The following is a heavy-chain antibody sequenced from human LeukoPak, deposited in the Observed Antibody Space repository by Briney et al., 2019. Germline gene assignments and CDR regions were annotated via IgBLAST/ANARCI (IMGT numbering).Heavy chain of an antibody. D-gene: IGHD3-3*01. CDR1: GGSNSSYY. Sequence: SETLSLTRTVSGGSNSSYYWSWIRQPPGKGLEWIGYIYYSGSTNYNPSLKSRVTISVDTSKNQFSLKLSSVTAADTAVYYCARDPNYDFWSGPQGGYFDYWGQGTLVTVSS. CDR3: ARDPNYDFWSGPQGGYFDY. CDR2: IYYSGST. J-gene: IGHJ4*02. V-gene: IGHV4-59*12.